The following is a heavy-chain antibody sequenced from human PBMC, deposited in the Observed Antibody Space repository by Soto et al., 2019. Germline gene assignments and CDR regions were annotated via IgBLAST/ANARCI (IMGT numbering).Heavy chain of an antibody. CDR2: INHSGST. J-gene: IGHJ4*02. CDR1: GGSFSGYY. D-gene: IGHD6-6*01. Sequence: SETLSLTCAVYGGSFSGYYWSWIRQPPGKGLEWIGEINHSGSTNYNPSFKSRVTISVDTSKNQFALKLSSVTAADTAVYYCASTHPVGPYSSSSVSDYWGQGTLVTVSS. CDR3: ASTHPVGPYSSSSVSDY. V-gene: IGHV4-34*01.